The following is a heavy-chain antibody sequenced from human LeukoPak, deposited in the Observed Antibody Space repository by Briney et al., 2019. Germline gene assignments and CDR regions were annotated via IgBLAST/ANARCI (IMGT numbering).Heavy chain of an antibody. D-gene: IGHD4-17*01. V-gene: IGHV3-66*04. CDR1: GFTVSSNY. CDR3: ARLAVNTFFDY. J-gene: IGHJ4*02. Sequence: PGGSLRLSCAASGFTVSSNYMSWVRQAPGEGLEWVSVIYSGGSTYYADSVKGRFTISRDNSKNTLYLQMNSLRAEDTAVYYCARLAVNTFFDYWGQGTLVTVSS. CDR2: IYSGGST.